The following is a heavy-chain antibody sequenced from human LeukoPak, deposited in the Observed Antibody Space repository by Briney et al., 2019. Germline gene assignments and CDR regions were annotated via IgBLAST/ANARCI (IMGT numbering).Heavy chain of an antibody. J-gene: IGHJ4*02. Sequence: PSETLSLTCTVSGGSISSYYWSWIRQPAGKGXXWIGRIYTSGSTNYNPSLKSRVTMSVDASKNQFSLKLSSVTAADTAVYYCAREGPIVAVDYWGQGTLVTVSS. V-gene: IGHV4-4*07. CDR2: IYTSGST. CDR3: AREGPIVAVDY. CDR1: GGSISSYY. D-gene: IGHD5-12*01.